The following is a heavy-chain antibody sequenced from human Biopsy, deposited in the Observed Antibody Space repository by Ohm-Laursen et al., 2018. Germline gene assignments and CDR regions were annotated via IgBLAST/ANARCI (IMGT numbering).Heavy chain of an antibody. Sequence: ASVKVSCKASGYTFNDYYIHWVRQSPGQGLEWMGWVNPNSGATNSAEKFRGRVTLTRDTSISAVYIELRRLKSDDAAVYFCARDRMSDVFGGPTRTDVFDSWGQGTPVTVSS. CDR1: GYTFNDYY. CDR3: ARDRMSDVFGGPTRTDVFDS. V-gene: IGHV1-2*02. J-gene: IGHJ4*02. CDR2: VNPNSGAT. D-gene: IGHD3-10*01.